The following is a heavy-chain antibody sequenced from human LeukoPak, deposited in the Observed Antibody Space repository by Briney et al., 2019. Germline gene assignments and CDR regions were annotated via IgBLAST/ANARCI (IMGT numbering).Heavy chain of an antibody. CDR2: ISGSGGST. CDR3: AKDQSPYNYDFWSGYHDY. Sequence: PGGSLRLSCAASGLTFSSYAMSRVSHAPGKGLEWVSAISGSGGSTYYADSVKGRFTISRDNSKNTLYLQMNSLRAEDTAVYYCAKDQSPYNYDFWSGYHDYWGQGTLVTVSS. J-gene: IGHJ4*02. D-gene: IGHD3-3*01. CDR1: GLTFSSYA. V-gene: IGHV3-23*01.